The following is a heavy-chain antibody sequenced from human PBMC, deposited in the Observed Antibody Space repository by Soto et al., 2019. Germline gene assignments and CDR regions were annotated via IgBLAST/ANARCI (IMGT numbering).Heavy chain of an antibody. CDR1: GDSVSSNSAT. CDR3: TRENGAAAQAHYYYGMDV. V-gene: IGHV6-1*01. Sequence: SQTLSLTCAISGDSVSSNSATWNWIRQSPSRGLEWLGRTYFRSKWYNDYAVSVKSRLTINPDTSKNQLSLQVNSVTPDDTAVYYCTRENGAAAQAHYYYGMDVWGQGIAVTVSS. J-gene: IGHJ6*02. CDR2: TYFRSKWYN. D-gene: IGHD2-2*01.